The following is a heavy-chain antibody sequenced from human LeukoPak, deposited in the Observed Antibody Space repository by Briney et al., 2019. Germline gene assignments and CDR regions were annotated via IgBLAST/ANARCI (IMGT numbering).Heavy chain of an antibody. CDR3: ARLIAGATYFDY. CDR1: GGSFSGYY. CDR2: INHSGST. Sequence: PSETLSLTCAVYGGSFSGYYWSWIRQPPGKGLEWIGEINHSGSTNYNPSLKSRVTISVDTSKNQFSLKLSSVTAADTAVYYCARLIAGATYFDYWGQGTLVTVSS. J-gene: IGHJ4*02. V-gene: IGHV4-34*01. D-gene: IGHD1-26*01.